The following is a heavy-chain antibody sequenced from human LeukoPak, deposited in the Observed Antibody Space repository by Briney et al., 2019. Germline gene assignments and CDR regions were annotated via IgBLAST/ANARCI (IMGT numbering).Heavy chain of an antibody. CDR2: ISSSSSYT. CDR3: ASHIVATTEEYFQH. J-gene: IGHJ1*01. V-gene: IGHV3-11*06. D-gene: IGHD5-12*01. Sequence: GGSLRLSCAASGFTFSDYYMSWIRQAPGKGLEWVSYISSSSSYTNYADSVKGRLTISRDNAKNSLYLQMNSLRAEDTAVYYCASHIVATTEEYFQHWGQGTLVTVSS. CDR1: GFTFSDYY.